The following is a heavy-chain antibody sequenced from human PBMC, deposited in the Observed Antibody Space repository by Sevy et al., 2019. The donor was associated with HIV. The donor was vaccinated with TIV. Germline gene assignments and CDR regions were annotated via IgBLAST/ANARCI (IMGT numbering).Heavy chain of an antibody. V-gene: IGHV3-33*01. CDR3: ARDLAARCFDY. CDR2: IWYDGSNK. CDR1: GFTFSSYG. D-gene: IGHD6-6*01. J-gene: IGHJ4*02. Sequence: GESLKISCAASGFTFSSYGMHWVRQAPGNGLEWVAVIWYDGSNKYYADSVKGRFTISRDNSKNTLYLQMNSLRAEDTAVYYCARDLAARCFDYWGQGTLVTVSS.